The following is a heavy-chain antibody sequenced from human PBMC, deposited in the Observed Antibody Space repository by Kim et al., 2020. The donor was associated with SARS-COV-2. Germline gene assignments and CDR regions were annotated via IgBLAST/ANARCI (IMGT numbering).Heavy chain of an antibody. CDR2: ISYDGSNK. V-gene: IGHV3-30-3*01. Sequence: GGSLRLSCAASGFTFSNYAMHWVRQAPGKGLEWVAVISYDGSNKYYPDSVKGRFTISRENSKNTLYVQMNSLRAEDTAVYFCAKARAGTYLDAFDIWGQG. CDR1: GFTFSNYA. CDR3: AKARAGTYLDAFDI. D-gene: IGHD6-19*01. J-gene: IGHJ3*02.